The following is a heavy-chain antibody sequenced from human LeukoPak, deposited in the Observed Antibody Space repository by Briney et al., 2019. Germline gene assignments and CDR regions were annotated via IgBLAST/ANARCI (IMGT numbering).Heavy chain of an antibody. CDR2: IYPGDSDT. Sequence: GESLKISCKGSGYSFTSYWIGWVRQMPGKGLEWMGIIYPGDSDTRYSPYFQGQVTISADKSISTAYLQWSSLKASDTAMYYCARHQDYDFWSGPLTYGMDVWGQGTTVTVSS. CDR1: GYSFTSYW. CDR3: ARHQDYDFWSGPLTYGMDV. J-gene: IGHJ6*02. D-gene: IGHD3-3*01. V-gene: IGHV5-51*01.